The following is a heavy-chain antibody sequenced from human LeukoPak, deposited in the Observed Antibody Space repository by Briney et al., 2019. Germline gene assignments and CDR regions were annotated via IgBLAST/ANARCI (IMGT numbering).Heavy chain of an antibody. Sequence: GGSLGLSCAASGFTFSSHSMNWVRQAPGQGLEWVSYITSSSSTIHYADSVKGRFTVSRDNAKNSLYLQMNTLRVGDTAVYYCVRGDSGSYPGFWGQGTLVTVSS. CDR3: VRGDSGSYPGF. D-gene: IGHD1-26*01. V-gene: IGHV3-48*04. CDR2: ITSSSSTI. CDR1: GFTFSSHS. J-gene: IGHJ4*02.